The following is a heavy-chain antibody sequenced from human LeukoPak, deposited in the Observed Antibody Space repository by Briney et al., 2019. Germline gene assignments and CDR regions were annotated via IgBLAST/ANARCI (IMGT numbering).Heavy chain of an antibody. V-gene: IGHV3-21*01. CDR2: IRSRNNYI. Sequence: GGSLRLSCAASGFTVSNNYMSWVRQAPGKGLEWISSIRSRNNYITYAASVEGRFTISRDNAKNSLYLQMNSLRAEDAAVYYCARSPRYCSSTSCYKGWFDPWGQGTLVTVSS. CDR1: GFTVSNNY. CDR3: ARSPRYCSSTSCYKGWFDP. D-gene: IGHD2-2*02. J-gene: IGHJ5*02.